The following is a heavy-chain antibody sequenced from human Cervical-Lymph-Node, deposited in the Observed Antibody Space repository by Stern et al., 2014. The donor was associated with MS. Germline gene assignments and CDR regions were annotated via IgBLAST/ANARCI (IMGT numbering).Heavy chain of an antibody. CDR2: LNPNSGDT. D-gene: IGHD1-1*01. J-gene: IGHJ6*02. CDR1: GYTFTGYY. Sequence: VQLVESGAEVKKPGASVKVPCKASGYTFTGYYLHWVRQAPGQGLEWMGRLNPNSGDTKFAQNFQDRVTMTRDTSISAAYMELSRLRSDDTAVYYCARSLNWNDVEDYHYGLDVWGQGTTVTVSS. CDR3: ARSLNWNDVEDYHYGLDV. V-gene: IGHV1-2*06.